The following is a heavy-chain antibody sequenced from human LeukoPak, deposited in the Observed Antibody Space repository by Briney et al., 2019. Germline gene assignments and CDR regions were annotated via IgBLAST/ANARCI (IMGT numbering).Heavy chain of an antibody. D-gene: IGHD3-9*01. CDR1: GYTFTSYG. CDR2: VSAYNGNT. J-gene: IGHJ3*02. V-gene: IGHV1-18*01. CDR3: ALSSKKTLTGYFKGRNAFDI. Sequence: ASLKVSCEASGYTFTSYGISWVRQAPGQGLEWMGWVSAYNGNTNYAQKLKGRVTMTTDTSTSTAYMELRSLRSADTAVYYCALSSKKTLTGYFKGRNAFDIWGQGTMVIVSS.